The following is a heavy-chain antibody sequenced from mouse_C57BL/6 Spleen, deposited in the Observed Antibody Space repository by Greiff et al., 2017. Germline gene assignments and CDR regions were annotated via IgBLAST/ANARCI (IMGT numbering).Heavy chain of an antibody. D-gene: IGHD2-3*01. CDR1: GYTFTSYW. Sequence: QVQLQQPGAELVKPGASVKLSCKASGYTFTSYWMHWVKQRPGQGLEWIGMIHPNSGSTNYNEKFKSKATLTVDKSSSTAYMQLSSLTSEDSAVYYCARSRDGYYLAYWGQGTLVTVSA. CDR2: IHPNSGST. J-gene: IGHJ3*01. CDR3: ARSRDGYYLAY. V-gene: IGHV1-64*01.